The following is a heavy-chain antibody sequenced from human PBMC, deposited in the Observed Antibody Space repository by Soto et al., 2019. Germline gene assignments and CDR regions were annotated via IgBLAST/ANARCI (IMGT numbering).Heavy chain of an antibody. J-gene: IGHJ4*02. Sequence: QVQLVESGGGLVKPGGSLRLSCAASGFTFSDYYMNWVRQAPGKGLEWISYIGRTGTTKYYADSVKCRFSIFRDNAKNSVSLQMNSLRADDTAVYYCARESDYSHFDYWGQGALVTVSS. D-gene: IGHD2-15*01. V-gene: IGHV3-11*01. CDR3: ARESDYSHFDY. CDR1: GFTFSDYY. CDR2: IGRTGTTK.